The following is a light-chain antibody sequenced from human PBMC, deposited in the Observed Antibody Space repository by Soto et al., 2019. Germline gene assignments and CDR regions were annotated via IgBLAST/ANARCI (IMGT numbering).Light chain of an antibody. CDR2: VNT. V-gene: IGLV1-40*01. CDR3: QSYDSSLSGYV. J-gene: IGLJ1*01. CDR1: GSNMGAGYD. Sequence: QSVLTQPPAVSGAPGQRVTISCTGSGSNMGAGYDVHWYQQLPGTAPKLLMYVNTNRPSGVPDRFYGSKSGNSASLAITGLQAEDEADYYGQSYDSSLSGYVFCTGTKLTVL.